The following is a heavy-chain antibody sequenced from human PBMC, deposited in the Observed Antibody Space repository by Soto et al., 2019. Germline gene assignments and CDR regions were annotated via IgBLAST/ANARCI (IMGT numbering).Heavy chain of an antibody. Sequence: SETLCLTGPVSGRSISSGDYYLSWIRQPPGKGLDRIGYIYYSWITYYTPSLKSRVTISVDTSKNQFSLKLSSVNAADTAVYYWARVSSIAASVDPWRQGSLVTVSS. CDR1: GRSISSGDYY. CDR3: ARVSSIAASVDP. D-gene: IGHD6-6*01. J-gene: IGHJ5*02. CDR2: IYYSWIT. V-gene: IGHV4-30-4*01.